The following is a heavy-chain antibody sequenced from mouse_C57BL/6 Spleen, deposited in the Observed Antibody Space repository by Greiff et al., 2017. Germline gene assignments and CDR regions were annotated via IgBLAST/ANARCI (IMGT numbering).Heavy chain of an antibody. CDR2: IYWDDDE. CDR3: AGRDYGGPDYAMDY. CDR1: GFSLSTSGMG. D-gene: IGHD1-2*01. V-gene: IGHV8-12*01. Sequence: QVTLKESGPGILQSSPTLSLTCSFSGFSLSTSGMGVSWIRQPSGKGLEWLAHIYWDDDERYNPSLKSRLTISKDTSRNHVFLQIASVDTADTATDDCAGRDYGGPDYAMDYWGQGTSVTVAS. J-gene: IGHJ4*01.